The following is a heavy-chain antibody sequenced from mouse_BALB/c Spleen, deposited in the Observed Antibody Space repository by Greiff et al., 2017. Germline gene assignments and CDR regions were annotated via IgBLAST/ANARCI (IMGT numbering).Heavy chain of an antibody. CDR3: AGLYYYGSSYAYYYAMDY. J-gene: IGHJ4*01. V-gene: IGHV1-63*02. CDR2: IYPGGGYT. D-gene: IGHD1-1*01. CDR1: GYTFTNYW. Sequence: QVQLKQSGAELVRPGTSVKMSCKAAGYTFTNYWIGWVKQRPGHGLEWIGDIYPGGGYTNYNEKFKGKATLTADTSSSTAYMQLSSLTSEDSAIYYCAGLYYYGSSYAYYYAMDYWGQGTSVTVSS.